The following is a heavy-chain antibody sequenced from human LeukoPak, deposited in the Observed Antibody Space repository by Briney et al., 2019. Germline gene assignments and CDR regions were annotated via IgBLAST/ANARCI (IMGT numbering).Heavy chain of an antibody. V-gene: IGHV4-4*02. J-gene: IGHJ4*02. CDR3: ATRGPYDILTGLEDY. CDR2: IYHSGST. Sequence: GSLRLSCAASGFTFSSYAMSWVRQPPGKGLEWIGEIYHSGSTNYNPSLESRVTISVDKSENQFSLKLNSVTAADTAVYYCATRGPYDILTGLEDYWGQGTLVTVSS. D-gene: IGHD3-9*01. CDR1: GFTFSSYAM.